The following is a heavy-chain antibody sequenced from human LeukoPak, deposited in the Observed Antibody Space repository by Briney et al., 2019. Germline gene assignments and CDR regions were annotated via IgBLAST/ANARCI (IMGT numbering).Heavy chain of an antibody. J-gene: IGHJ6*02. CDR3: ARDRLPGAYYYGMDV. CDR1: GFIFSSYS. D-gene: IGHD7-27*01. CDR2: ISSSSSTI. Sequence: GGSLRLSCAVSGFIFSSYSMNWVRQAPGKGLEWVSYISSSSSTIYYADSVKGRFTISRDNAKNSLYLQMNSLRAEDTAVYYCARDRLPGAYYYGMDVWGQGTTVTVSS. V-gene: IGHV3-48*01.